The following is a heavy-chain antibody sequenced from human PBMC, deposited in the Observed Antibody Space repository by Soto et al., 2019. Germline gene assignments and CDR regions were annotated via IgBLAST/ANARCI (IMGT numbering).Heavy chain of an antibody. CDR2: IKSKTDGGTT. D-gene: IGHD3-22*01. Sequence: GGSLRLSCAASGFTFSNAWMNWVRQAPGKGLEWVGRIKSKTDGGTTDYAAPVKGRFTISRDDSKNTLYLQMNSLKTEDTAVYYCTTESITMIVVVQSHYYYGMDVWGQGTTVTVSS. J-gene: IGHJ6*02. CDR1: GFTFSNAW. CDR3: TTESITMIVVVQSHYYYGMDV. V-gene: IGHV3-15*07.